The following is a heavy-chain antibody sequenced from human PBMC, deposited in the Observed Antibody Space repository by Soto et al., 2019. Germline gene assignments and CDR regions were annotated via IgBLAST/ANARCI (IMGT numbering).Heavy chain of an antibody. CDR2: ISGDGINT. V-gene: IGHV3-30*03. Sequence: QIHLVESGGDVVQPGRSLRLSCAASGFNFGFVGMHWVRQAPGKGLEWVAFISGDGINTHYADSVRGRFTLSRDYSKKTMYLQMDTLREDDTALYYCARGNLSFDFDSWGQGTLVTVSS. D-gene: IGHD3-10*01. CDR1: GFNFGFVG. CDR3: ARGNLSFDFDS. J-gene: IGHJ4*02.